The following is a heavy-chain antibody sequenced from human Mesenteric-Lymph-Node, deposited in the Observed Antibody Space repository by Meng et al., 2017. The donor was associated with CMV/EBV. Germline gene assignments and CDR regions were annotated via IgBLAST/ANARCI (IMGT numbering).Heavy chain of an antibody. CDR2: IYHSGST. CDR3: ARDPYGGSGSYLWSD. V-gene: IGHV4-38-2*02. Sequence: SETLSLTCTVSGYSISSGYYWGWIRQPPGKGLAWIGSIYHSGSTYYNPSLKSRVTISVDTSKNQFSLKLSSVTAADTAVYYCARDPYGGSGSYLWSDWGQGTLVTVSS. D-gene: IGHD1-26*01. CDR1: GYSISSGYY. J-gene: IGHJ4*02.